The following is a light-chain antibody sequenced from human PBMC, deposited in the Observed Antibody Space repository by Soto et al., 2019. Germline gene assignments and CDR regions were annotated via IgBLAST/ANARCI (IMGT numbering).Light chain of an antibody. CDR1: SDVGGYNY. CDR2: VVS. J-gene: IGLJ1*01. V-gene: IGLV2-14*01. CDR3: SSYRSGGTFV. Sequence: QSALTQPASVSGSPGQSITISCTGTSDVGGYNYVSWHQQHPGKAPKVLISVVSNRPSGVSNRFSGSKSGNTASLTISGLQAEDEADYYCSSYRSGGTFVFGSGTKVTVL.